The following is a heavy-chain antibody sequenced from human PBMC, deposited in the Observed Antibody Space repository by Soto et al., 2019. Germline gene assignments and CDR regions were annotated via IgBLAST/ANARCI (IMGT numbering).Heavy chain of an antibody. Sequence: GESLKISCKGSGYSFTSYWIGWVRQMPGKGLEWMGIIYPGDSDTRYSPSFQGQVTISADKSISTAYLQWSSLKASDTAMYYCARGGYYYRSGSYEYRNYGMLVWRQGATLTVFS. CDR2: IYPGDSDT. J-gene: IGHJ6*02. D-gene: IGHD3-10*01. CDR3: ARGGYYYRSGSYEYRNYGMLV. V-gene: IGHV5-51*01. CDR1: GYSFTSYW.